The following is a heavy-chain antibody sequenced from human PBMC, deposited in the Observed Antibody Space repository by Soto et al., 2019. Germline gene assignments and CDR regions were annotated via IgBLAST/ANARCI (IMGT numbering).Heavy chain of an antibody. CDR3: ARDSEYSSPVMDYYYGMDV. CDR2: ISYDGSNK. D-gene: IGHD6-6*01. V-gene: IGHV3-30-3*01. Sequence: GGSLRLSCAASGFTFSSYAMHWVRQAPGKGLEWVAVISYDGSNKYYADSVKGRFTISRDNSKNTLYLQMNSLRAEDTAVYYCARDSEYSSPVMDYYYGMDVWGQGTTVTVSS. J-gene: IGHJ6*02. CDR1: GFTFSSYA.